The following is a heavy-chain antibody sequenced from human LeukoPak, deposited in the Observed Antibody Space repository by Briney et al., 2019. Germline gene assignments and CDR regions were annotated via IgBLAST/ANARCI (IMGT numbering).Heavy chain of an antibody. CDR1: GYTFTGYY. V-gene: IGHV1-2*02. D-gene: IGHD2-2*01. CDR3: ARDPTYCSSTSCSESRRFDP. J-gene: IGHJ5*02. Sequence: ASVEVSCKASGYTFTGYYMHWVRQAPGQGLEWMGWINPNSGGTNYAQKFQGRVTMTRDTSISTAYMELSRLRSDDTAVYYCARDPTYCSSTSCSESRRFDPWGQGTLVTVSS. CDR2: INPNSGGT.